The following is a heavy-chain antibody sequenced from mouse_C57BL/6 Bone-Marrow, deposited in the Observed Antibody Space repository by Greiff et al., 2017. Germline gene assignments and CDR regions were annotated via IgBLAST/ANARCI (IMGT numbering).Heavy chain of an antibody. CDR3: AMDPASDGTGCDY. Sequence: QVQLQQPGAELVKPGASVKLSCKASGYTFTSYWMHWVKQRPGQGLEWIGMIHPNSGSTNYNEKFKRKATLTVDKSSSTAYMQITSLTSEDSAVDIWAMDPASDGTGCDYWGQGTTVTVSS. CDR1: GYTFTSYW. D-gene: IGHD1-1*01. V-gene: IGHV1-64*01. CDR2: IHPNSGST. J-gene: IGHJ2*01.